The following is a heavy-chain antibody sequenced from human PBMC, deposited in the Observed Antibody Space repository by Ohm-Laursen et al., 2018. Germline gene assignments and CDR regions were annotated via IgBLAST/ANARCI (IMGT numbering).Heavy chain of an antibody. Sequence: SLRLSCTASGFTFSSYGMHWVRQAPGKGLEWVAVIWYDGSNKYYGDSVKGRFTISRDNAKNSLYLQMNSLRAEDTALYYCARGFDCSSTSCAGLDVWGQETTVTVSS. CDR2: IWYDGSNK. V-gene: IGHV3-33*01. J-gene: IGHJ6*02. CDR1: GFTFSSYG. CDR3: ARGFDCSSTSCAGLDV. D-gene: IGHD2-2*01.